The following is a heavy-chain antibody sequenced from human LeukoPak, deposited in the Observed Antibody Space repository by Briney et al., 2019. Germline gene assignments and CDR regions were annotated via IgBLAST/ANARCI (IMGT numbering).Heavy chain of an antibody. CDR2: INHSGST. J-gene: IGHJ4*02. CDR3: ARRQDYYDSSGYHY. D-gene: IGHD3-22*01. V-gene: IGHV4-34*01. CDR1: GGSFSGYY. Sequence: SETLSLTCAVYGGSFSGYYWSWIRQPPGKGLEWIGEINHSGSTNYNPSLKSRVTISVDTSKNQFSLKLSSVTAADTAVYYCARRQDYYDSSGYHYWGQGTLVTVSS.